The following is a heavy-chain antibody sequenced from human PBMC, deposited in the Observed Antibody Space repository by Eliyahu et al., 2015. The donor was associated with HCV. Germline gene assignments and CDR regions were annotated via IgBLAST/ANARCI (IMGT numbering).Heavy chain of an antibody. CDR2: ISPYNGNT. CDR3: ARTSGGNWKLVL. J-gene: IGHJ2*01. CDR1: EDTFTRFG. Sequence: QAQLVQSGPEVRKPGASVKVSCKASEDTFTRFGITWLRQAPGQGPEWMGWISPYNGNTNYAQKFQGRLTMTTDTSTSTAYLELTSLRSDDTAVYYCARTSGGNWKLVLWGRGTLVAVSS. V-gene: IGHV1-18*01. D-gene: IGHD1-20*01.